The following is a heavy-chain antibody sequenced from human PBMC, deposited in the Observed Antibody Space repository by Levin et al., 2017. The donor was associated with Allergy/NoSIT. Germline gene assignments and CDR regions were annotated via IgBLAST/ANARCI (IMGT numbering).Heavy chain of an antibody. D-gene: IGHD6-19*01. J-gene: IGHJ4*02. CDR2: IKPDGSGI. Sequence: LSLTCGTSGFTFSLHWMAWVRQAPGKGLEWVANIKPDGSGIYHLDSMKGRITISRDNAENSLYLQMNGLRAEDTAIYFCARGTIGWAGVDFWGQGTLVHVSS. V-gene: IGHV3-7*01. CDR1: GFTFSLHW. CDR3: ARGTIGWAGVDF.